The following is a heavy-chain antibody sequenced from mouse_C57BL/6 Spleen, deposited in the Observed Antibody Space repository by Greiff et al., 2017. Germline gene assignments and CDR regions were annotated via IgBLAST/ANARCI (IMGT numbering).Heavy chain of an antibody. D-gene: IGHD1-1*01. J-gene: IGHJ3*01. CDR3: AREGVYFDSSYRFAY. V-gene: IGHV1-19*01. CDR2: INPYNGCT. CDR1: GYTFTDYY. Sequence: EVQLQPSGPVLVKPGASVKMFCKASGYTFTDYYMNWVKQSHGKSLEWIGVINPYNGCTSYNQKFKGKATLTVDKASSTAYMELKSLTSEDSAVSYCAREGVYFDSSYRFAYWGQGTLLTVSA.